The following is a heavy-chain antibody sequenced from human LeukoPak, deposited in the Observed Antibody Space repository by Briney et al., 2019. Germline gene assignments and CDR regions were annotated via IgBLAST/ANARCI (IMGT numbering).Heavy chain of an antibody. V-gene: IGHV5-51*01. CDR2: IYPGDSDT. J-gene: IGHJ3*02. CDR3: ARRLLGYYDSSGYYAGDAFDI. D-gene: IGHD3-22*01. Sequence: GESLKISCKGPGYSFNYYWIGWVRQMPGKGLEWMGIIYPGDSDTRYSPSFQGQVTISADKSISTAYLQWSSLKASDTAMYYCARRLLGYYDSSGYYAGDAFDIWGQGTMVTVSS. CDR1: GYSFNYYW.